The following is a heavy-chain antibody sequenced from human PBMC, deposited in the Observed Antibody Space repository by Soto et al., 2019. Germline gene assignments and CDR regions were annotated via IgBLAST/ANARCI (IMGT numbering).Heavy chain of an antibody. Sequence: SVKVSCKASGGTFSSYAISWVRQAPGQGLEWMGGIIPIFGTANYAQKFQGRVTITADESTSTAYMELRSLRSDDTAVYYCARVFLVVPAAMGRPTYYYYGMDVWGQGTKVTVS. CDR2: IIPIFGTA. J-gene: IGHJ6*02. CDR3: ARVFLVVPAAMGRPTYYYYGMDV. V-gene: IGHV1-69*13. CDR1: GGTFSSYA. D-gene: IGHD2-2*01.